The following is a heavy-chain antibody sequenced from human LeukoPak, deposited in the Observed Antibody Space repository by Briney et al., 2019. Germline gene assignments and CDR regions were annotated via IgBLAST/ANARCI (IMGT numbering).Heavy chain of an antibody. CDR1: GYTFTSYY. D-gene: IGHD4-17*01. V-gene: IGHV1-46*01. CDR2: INPSGGST. CDR3: ARDGDYGDYGPWFDP. J-gene: IGHJ5*02. Sequence: ASVKVSCKASGYTFTSYYMHWVRQAPGQGLEWMGIINPSGGSTSYVQKFQGRVTMTRDTSTSTVYMELSSLRSEDTAVYYCARDGDYGDYGPWFDPWGQGTLVTVSS.